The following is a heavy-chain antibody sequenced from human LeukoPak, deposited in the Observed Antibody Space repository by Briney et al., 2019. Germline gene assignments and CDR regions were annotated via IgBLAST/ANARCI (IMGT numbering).Heavy chain of an antibody. D-gene: IGHD2-21*02. J-gene: IGHJ4*02. CDR2: ISYDGSNK. CDR3: ARDALAYCGGDCYSYYFDY. V-gene: IGHV3-30-3*01. Sequence: GGSLRLSCAASGFTFSSYAMHWVRQAPGKGLEWVAVISYDGSNKYYADSVKGRFTISRDNSENTLYLQMNSLRAEDTAVYYCARDALAYCGGDCYSYYFDYWGQGTLVTVSS. CDR1: GFTFSSYA.